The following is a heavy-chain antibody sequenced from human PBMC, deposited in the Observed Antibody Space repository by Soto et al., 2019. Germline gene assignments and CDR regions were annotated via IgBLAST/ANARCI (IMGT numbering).Heavy chain of an antibody. D-gene: IGHD2-21*01. CDR1: GFTFSSYA. V-gene: IGHV3-23*01. CDR2: ISGSGTST. CDR3: AKSLSALFSLGDFKY. Sequence: GSLRLSCAASGFTFSSYALNWVRPAPGKGLEWVAEISGSGTSTYYAPSVKGRFIISSDSSKNTLYLRMYSLRAEDTAMYYCAKSLSALFSLGDFKYWGQGALVTVSS. J-gene: IGHJ4*02.